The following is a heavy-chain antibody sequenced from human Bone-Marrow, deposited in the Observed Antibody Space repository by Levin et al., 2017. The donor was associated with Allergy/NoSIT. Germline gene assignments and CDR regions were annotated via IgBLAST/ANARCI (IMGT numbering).Heavy chain of an antibody. D-gene: IGHD3-10*01. V-gene: IGHV1-2*06. CDR3: ARDLRLLASSYFYYYYGMDI. Sequence: ASVKVSCRASGYMLTDYYIHWVRQAPGKGPEWMGRINPNNAGTNYARRFQGRVTMTTDTSISTASMELISLRSDDTAVYYCARDLRLLASSYFYYYYGMDIWGQGTPVTVSS. CDR2: INPNNAGT. J-gene: IGHJ6*02. CDR1: GYMLTDYY.